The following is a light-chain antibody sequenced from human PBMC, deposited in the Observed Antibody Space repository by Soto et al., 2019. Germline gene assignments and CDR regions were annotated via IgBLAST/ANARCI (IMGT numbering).Light chain of an antibody. J-gene: IGLJ2*01. CDR3: SSYTSSSTRV. CDR1: SSNIGAGYD. CDR2: GNT. Sequence: QAVVTQPPSVSGAPGQRITISCTGGSSNIGAGYDVHWYQQVPGAAPKVLIYGNTKRPSGVSNRFSGSKSGNTASLTISGLQAEDEADYYCSSYTSSSTRVFGGGTKLTVL. V-gene: IGLV1-40*01.